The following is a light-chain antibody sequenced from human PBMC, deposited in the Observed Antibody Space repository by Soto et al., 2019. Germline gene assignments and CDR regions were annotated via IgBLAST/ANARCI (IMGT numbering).Light chain of an antibody. CDR1: SGSIASNY. CDR2: EDN. CDR3: QSYHSGNVV. V-gene: IGLV6-57*04. J-gene: IGLJ2*01. Sequence: NFMLTQPHSVSESPGKTVTISCTRSSGSIASNYVQWYQQRPGSAPTPVIYEDNERPSGVPDRFSGSIDSSSNSASLTISGLKTDEADYYCQSYHSGNVVFGGGTKLTVL.